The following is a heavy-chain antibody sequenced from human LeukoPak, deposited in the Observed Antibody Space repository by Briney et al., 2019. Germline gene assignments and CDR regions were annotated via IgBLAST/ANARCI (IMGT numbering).Heavy chain of an antibody. CDR1: GGSISSGTYY. J-gene: IGHJ4*02. V-gene: IGHV4-31*03. CDR2: IYYSGST. CDR3: ARDPRGGGYFDY. Sequence: SSQTLSLTCTVSGGSISSGTYYWSWIRQHPGKGLEWIGYIYYSGSTYYNPSLKSRVTISVVTTKNQFSLKLSSVTAADTAVYYCARDPRGGGYFDYWGQGTLVTVSS. D-gene: IGHD3-16*01.